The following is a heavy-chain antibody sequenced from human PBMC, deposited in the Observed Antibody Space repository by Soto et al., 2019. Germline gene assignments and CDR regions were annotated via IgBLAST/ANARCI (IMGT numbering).Heavy chain of an antibody. CDR2: ISYDGSEK. J-gene: IGHJ6*02. CDR3: AKGYEVSPPVASAWYSNYFYGVDV. Sequence: QVALVESGGGVVRPGRSLRLSCGASGFSFSKYGMHWVRQAPGEGLEWLSLISYDGSEKWYAESVKGRFTISRDNSKNTLYLQMNSLRGDDKAVYFCAKGYEVSPPVASAWYSNYFYGVDVWGRGTTVTVSS. D-gene: IGHD6-19*01. CDR1: GFSFSKYG. V-gene: IGHV3-30*18.